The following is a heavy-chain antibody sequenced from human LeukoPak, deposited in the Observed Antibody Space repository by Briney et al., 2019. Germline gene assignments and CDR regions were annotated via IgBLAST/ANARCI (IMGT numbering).Heavy chain of an antibody. CDR1: GFTFSSYG. CDR3: AKFGLAGSGRYHDAFDI. D-gene: IGHD3-10*01. J-gene: IGHJ3*02. CDR2: TSGSGGST. V-gene: IGHV3-23*01. Sequence: GGSLRLSCAASGFTFSSYGMTWVRQAPGEGLEWVSATSGSGGSTYYADSVKGRSTISRDNSKNTLYLQMNSLRAEDTAVYYCAKFGLAGSGRYHDAFDIWGQGTMVTVSS.